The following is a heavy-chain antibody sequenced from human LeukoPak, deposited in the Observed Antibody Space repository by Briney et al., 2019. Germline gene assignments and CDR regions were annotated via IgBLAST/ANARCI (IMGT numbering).Heavy chain of an antibody. Sequence: GGSLRLSCSASGFTFSSYSMNWVRQAPGKGLEWVSSISSSSSYIYYADSVKGRFTISRDNAKNSLYLQMNSLRAEDTAVYYCARERGLGVAAGGPGPNDYWGQGTLVRLL. CDR2: ISSSSSYI. J-gene: IGHJ4*02. CDR1: GFTFSSYS. D-gene: IGHD6-13*01. CDR3: ARERGLGVAAGGPGPNDY. V-gene: IGHV3-21*01.